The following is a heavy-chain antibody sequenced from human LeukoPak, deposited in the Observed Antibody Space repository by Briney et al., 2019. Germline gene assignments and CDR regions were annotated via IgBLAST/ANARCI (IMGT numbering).Heavy chain of an antibody. V-gene: IGHV3-7*01. D-gene: IGHD1-1*01. CDR3: VRESRPGGAMGLYHNLDY. J-gene: IGHJ4*02. Sequence: GGSLRLSRAGSGFTFSDFWMTWVRQTPGKGLEWVANIKEDGTEKNLVDSVKGRFTISRDNTKNLLFLEMNNLRGDDTANYCVRESRPGGAMGLYHNLDYWGQGTLVAVSS. CDR2: IKEDGTEK. CDR1: GFTFSDFW.